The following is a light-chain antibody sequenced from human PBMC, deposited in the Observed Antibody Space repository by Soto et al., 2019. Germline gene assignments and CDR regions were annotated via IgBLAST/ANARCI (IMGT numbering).Light chain of an antibody. CDR1: QGISSY. CDR3: QQGNNFPLA. J-gene: IGKJ4*01. V-gene: IGKV1-9*01. CDR2: DAS. Sequence: IQLTQSPSSLSASVGDRVTITCRASQGISSYLGWYQQKPGKAPNLLIYDASTLHSGVPSRFSGSGSGTDFTLTISSLQPEDFATYFCQQGNNFPLAFGGGTKVDIK.